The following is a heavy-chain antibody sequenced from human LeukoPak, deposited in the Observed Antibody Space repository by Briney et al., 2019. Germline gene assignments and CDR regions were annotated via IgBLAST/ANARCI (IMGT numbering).Heavy chain of an antibody. CDR3: ASPQFSDAFDI. D-gene: IGHD3-3*01. J-gene: IGHJ3*02. CDR2: ISSSGSTI. Sequence: GGSLRLSCAASGFTFSSYEMNWVRQAPGKGLEWVSYISSSGSTIYYADSVKGRFTISRDNAKNSLYLQMNSLRAEDTAVYYCASPQFSDAFDIWGQGTMVPVSS. CDR1: GFTFSSYE. V-gene: IGHV3-48*03.